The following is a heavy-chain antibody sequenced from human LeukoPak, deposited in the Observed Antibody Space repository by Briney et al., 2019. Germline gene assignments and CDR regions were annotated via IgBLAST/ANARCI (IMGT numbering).Heavy chain of an antibody. D-gene: IGHD2-15*01. J-gene: IGHJ4*02. CDR3: ARDSSGGWSDY. V-gene: IGHV3-7*01. CDR1: GFSISSYF. CDR2: IKQDGSDI. Sequence: GGSLRLSCAASGFSISSYFMTWVRQAPGKGLEWVANIKQDGSDIYYVDSVKGRFTISGDNAKNSLYLQMNSPRAEDTAVYYCARDSSGGWSDYWGQGTLITVSS.